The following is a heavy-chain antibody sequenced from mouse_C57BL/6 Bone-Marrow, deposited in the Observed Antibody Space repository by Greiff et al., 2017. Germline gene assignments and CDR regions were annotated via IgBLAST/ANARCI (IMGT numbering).Heavy chain of an antibody. J-gene: IGHJ2*01. V-gene: IGHV1-69*01. Sequence: QVQLQQPGAELVMPGASVKLSCKASGYTFTSYWMHWVKQRPGQGLEWIGEIDPSDSYTNYNQKFKGKSTLTVAKSSSTAYMQLSSLTSEDSAVYYCAREGEYSNLDYWGQGTTLTVSS. CDR1: GYTFTSYW. D-gene: IGHD2-5*01. CDR3: AREGEYSNLDY. CDR2: IDPSDSYT.